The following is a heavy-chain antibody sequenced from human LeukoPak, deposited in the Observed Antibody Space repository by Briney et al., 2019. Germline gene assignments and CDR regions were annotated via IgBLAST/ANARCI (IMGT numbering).Heavy chain of an antibody. Sequence: SETLSLTCTVSGYSISSGYYWGWIRQPPGKGLEWIGEINHSGSTNYNPSLKSRVTISVDTSKNQFSLKLSSVTAADTAVYYCARQDCGGDCLIDYWGQGTLVTVSS. V-gene: IGHV4-38-2*02. CDR3: ARQDCGGDCLIDY. J-gene: IGHJ4*02. D-gene: IGHD2-21*02. CDR2: INHSGST. CDR1: GYSISSGYY.